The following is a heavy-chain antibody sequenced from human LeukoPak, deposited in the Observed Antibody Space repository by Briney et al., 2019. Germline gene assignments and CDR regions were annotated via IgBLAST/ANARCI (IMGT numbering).Heavy chain of an antibody. Sequence: ASVEVSCKASGYTFNGYYMHWVRQAPGQGLEWMGWINPNSGGTKYAQKFQGRVTMTRDTSISTAYMELRSLRSDDTAVYYCARYRWFGEFLPDDYWGQGTLVTVSS. J-gene: IGHJ4*02. CDR3: ARYRWFGEFLPDDY. V-gene: IGHV1-2*02. D-gene: IGHD3-10*01. CDR1: GYTFNGYY. CDR2: INPNSGGT.